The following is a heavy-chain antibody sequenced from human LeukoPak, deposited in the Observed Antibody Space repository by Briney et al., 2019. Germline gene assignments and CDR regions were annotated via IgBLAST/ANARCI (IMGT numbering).Heavy chain of an antibody. CDR1: GYTFTSYG. D-gene: IGHD2-15*01. Sequence: ASVTVSCRASGYTFTSYGISWVRQAPGQGLAWMGWISAYNGNTNYAQKLQGRVTMTTDTSTSTAYMELRSLRSDDTAVYYCARDEDIVVVVAAIHTLFDYWGQGTLVTVSS. V-gene: IGHV1-18*01. J-gene: IGHJ4*02. CDR3: ARDEDIVVVVAAIHTLFDY. CDR2: ISAYNGNT.